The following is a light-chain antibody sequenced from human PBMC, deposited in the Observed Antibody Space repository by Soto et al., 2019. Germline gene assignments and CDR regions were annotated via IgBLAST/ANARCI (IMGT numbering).Light chain of an antibody. Sequence: EIVLTQCPATLSLSPGERATLSCRASQSVSSYLAWYQQKPGQAPRLLIYHASNRATGIPARFSGSGSGTDFTLTISSLEPEDFAVYYCQQRSNWPPTWTFGQGTKVEIK. J-gene: IGKJ1*01. CDR2: HAS. V-gene: IGKV3-11*01. CDR3: QQRSNWPPTWT. CDR1: QSVSSY.